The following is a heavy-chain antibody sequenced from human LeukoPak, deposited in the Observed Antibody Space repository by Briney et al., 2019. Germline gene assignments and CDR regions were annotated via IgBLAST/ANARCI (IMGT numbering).Heavy chain of an antibody. V-gene: IGHV6-1*01. CDR1: GDSVSSNSAA. J-gene: IGHJ4*02. Sequence: SQTLSLTCAISGDSVSSNSAAWNWIRQSPSRGLEWLGRTYYRSKWYNYYAVSVKSRITINPDTSKNQFSLQLNSVTPEDTAVYYCARDPGYCSSTSCYKGRGYFDYWGQGTLVTVSS. CDR2: TYYRSKWYN. D-gene: IGHD2-2*02. CDR3: ARDPGYCSSTSCYKGRGYFDY.